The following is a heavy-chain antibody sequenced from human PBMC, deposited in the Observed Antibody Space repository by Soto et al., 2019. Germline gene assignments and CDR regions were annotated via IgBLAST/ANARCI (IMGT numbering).Heavy chain of an antibody. J-gene: IGHJ4*02. D-gene: IGHD3-22*01. CDR3: ARVGLIKYYYDSSDY. CDR1: GGTFSSYA. V-gene: IGHV1-69*13. Sequence: ASVKVSCKASGGTFSSYAISWVRQAPGQGLEWMGGIIPIFGTANYAQKFQGRVTITADESTSTAYMELSSLRSEDTAVYYCARVGLIKYYYDSSDYWGQGTLVTVSS. CDR2: IIPIFGTA.